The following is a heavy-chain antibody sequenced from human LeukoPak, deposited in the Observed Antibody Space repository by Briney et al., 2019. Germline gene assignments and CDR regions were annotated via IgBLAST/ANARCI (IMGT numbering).Heavy chain of an antibody. CDR2: INPSGGST. J-gene: IGHJ4*02. V-gene: IGHV1-46*01. CDR3: ARDPKVVTAAEAFDY. D-gene: IGHD6-13*01. CDR1: GYTFTSYY. Sequence: ASVKLSCKASGYTFTSYYMHWVRQAPGQGLEWMGIINPSGGSTSYAQKFQGRVTMTRDTSTSTVYMELSSLRSEDTAVYYCARDPKVVTAAEAFDYWGQGTLVTVSS.